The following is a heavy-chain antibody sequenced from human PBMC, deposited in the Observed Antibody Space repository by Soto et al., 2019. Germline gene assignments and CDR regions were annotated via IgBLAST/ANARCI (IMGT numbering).Heavy chain of an antibody. Sequence: SETLSLTCTVSGGSISSYYWGWIRQSPGKGLEWIGSIYYSGSTHNNPSLKSRVTMSVDTYTNQFSLKLMSVTAADTAIYYCTRHEGGAAADRPLDYWGQGTLVTSPQ. CDR1: GGSISSYY. CDR2: IYYSGST. CDR3: TRHEGGAAADRPLDY. D-gene: IGHD6-13*01. V-gene: IGHV4-39*01. J-gene: IGHJ4*02.